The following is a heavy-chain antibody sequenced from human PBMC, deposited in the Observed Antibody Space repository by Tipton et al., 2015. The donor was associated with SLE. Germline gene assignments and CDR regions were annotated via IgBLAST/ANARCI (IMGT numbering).Heavy chain of an antibody. Sequence: TLSLTCSVSGDSIISSSYYWGWIRQPPGKGLQWIGYIYYSGSTNYNPSLKSRVTISVDTSKKQFSLKLSSVTAADTAVYYCARDRTGGAGFDYWGQGTLVTVSS. CDR1: GDSIISSSYY. J-gene: IGHJ4*02. CDR2: IYYSGST. D-gene: IGHD1-1*01. CDR3: ARDRTGGAGFDY. V-gene: IGHV4-61*01.